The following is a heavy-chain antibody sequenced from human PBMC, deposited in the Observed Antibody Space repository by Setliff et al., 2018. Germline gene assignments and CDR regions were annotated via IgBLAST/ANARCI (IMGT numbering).Heavy chain of an antibody. CDR3: ARAVTTPYYFDY. CDR1: GGTFSSYA. Sequence: SVKVSCKASGGTFSSYAISWVRQAPGQGLEWMGGINPIFGTANYAQKFQGRVTITTDESTSTAYMELSSLRSEDTAVYYCARAVTTPYYFDYWGQGTLVTVSS. CDR2: INPIFGTA. J-gene: IGHJ4*02. V-gene: IGHV1-69*05. D-gene: IGHD3-3*01.